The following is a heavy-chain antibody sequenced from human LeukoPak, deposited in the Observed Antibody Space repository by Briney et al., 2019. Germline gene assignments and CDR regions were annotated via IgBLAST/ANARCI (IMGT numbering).Heavy chain of an antibody. CDR2: ISGSAGST. D-gene: IGHD1-26*01. CDR3: AKVESGSYYLLANYYYYYMDV. Sequence: PGGSLRLSCAASGFTFSSYGMIWVRQAPGKGLEWVSSISGSAGSTYYADSVKGRFTISRDNSKNTLYLQMNSLRAEDTAVYYCAKVESGSYYLLANYYYYYMDVWGKGTTVTISS. CDR1: GFTFSSYG. V-gene: IGHV3-23*01. J-gene: IGHJ6*03.